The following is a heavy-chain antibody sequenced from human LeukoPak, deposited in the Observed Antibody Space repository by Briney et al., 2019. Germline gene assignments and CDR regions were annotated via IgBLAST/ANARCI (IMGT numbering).Heavy chain of an antibody. J-gene: IGHJ4*02. V-gene: IGHV1-46*01. CDR1: GYTFTSYY. CDR3: ARANKDWRGSSWYDMDY. Sequence: GASVKVSCKASGYTFTSYYMHWVRQAPGQGLEWMGIINPSGGSTSYAQKFQGRVTMTRDTSTSTVYMELSSLRSEDTAVYYCARANKDWRGSSWYDMDYWGQGTLVTVSS. D-gene: IGHD6-13*01. CDR2: INPSGGST.